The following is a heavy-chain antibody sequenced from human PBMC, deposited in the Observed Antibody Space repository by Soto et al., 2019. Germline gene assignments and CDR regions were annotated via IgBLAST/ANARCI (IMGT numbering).Heavy chain of an antibody. CDR3: AKRYGSGSYRNFNSYYGMDI. J-gene: IGHJ6*02. CDR2: ISPTGEQR. V-gene: IGHV3-23*01. D-gene: IGHD3-10*01. CDR1: RFTFRDYG. Sequence: GVLRLSCAASRFTFRDYGMSWVRQGPGKGLEWVSGISPTGEQRFYVDSVKGRFFISRDNTHNTLSLEMSNLRADDTAVYYCAKRYGSGSYRNFNSYYGMDIWGQGTSVTVSS.